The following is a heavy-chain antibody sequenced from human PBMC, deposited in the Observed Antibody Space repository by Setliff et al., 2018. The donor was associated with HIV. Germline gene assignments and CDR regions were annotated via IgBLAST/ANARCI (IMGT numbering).Heavy chain of an antibody. CDR2: ISGYNGNT. J-gene: IGHJ4*02. CDR1: GYTFTDYY. D-gene: IGHD6-19*01. V-gene: IGHV1-18*04. CDR3: ARDRRVAMADGTDF. Sequence: ASVKVSCKASGYTFTDYYIHWVRQAPGQGLEWMGWISGYNGNTNYAQKLQGRVTMTTDTSTSTAYMELRSLRSDDTAVYYCARDRRVAMADGTDFWGQGTLVTVSS.